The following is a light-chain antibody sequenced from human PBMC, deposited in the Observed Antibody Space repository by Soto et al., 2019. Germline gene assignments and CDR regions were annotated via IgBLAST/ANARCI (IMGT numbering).Light chain of an antibody. J-gene: IGKJ2*01. CDR1: QGVSRK. Sequence: DIVMTQSPATLSVAPVERVTFSCRASQGVSRKLAWYQHKPGQAPRLLIYGASTRATGLPARFSGSGSATEFTLTIGSLQSEDFAVYYCQQYNKWPYTFGQGTKVDIK. V-gene: IGKV3-15*01. CDR2: GAS. CDR3: QQYNKWPYT.